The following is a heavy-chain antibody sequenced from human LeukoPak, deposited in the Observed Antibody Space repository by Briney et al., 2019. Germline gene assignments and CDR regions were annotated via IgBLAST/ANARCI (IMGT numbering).Heavy chain of an antibody. CDR1: GGTFSSYA. D-gene: IGHD2-21*02. Sequence: SVKVSCKASGGTFSSYAISWVRQAPGQGLEWMGGIIPIFGTANYAQKFQGRVTITADESTSTAYMELSSLRSEDTAVYYCARGGPVVVVTAKPFDYWGQGTLVTVSS. CDR2: IIPIFGTA. CDR3: ARGGPVVVVTAKPFDY. J-gene: IGHJ4*02. V-gene: IGHV1-69*13.